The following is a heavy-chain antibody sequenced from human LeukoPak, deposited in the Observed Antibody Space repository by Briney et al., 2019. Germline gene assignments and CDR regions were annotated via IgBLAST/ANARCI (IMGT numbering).Heavy chain of an antibody. Sequence: KPSETLSITCTVSGGSISSYYWSWIRQPPGKGLEWIGYIYYSGSPNYNPSLKSRVTISVDTSKNQFSLKLSSVTAADTAVYYCARLASGYSSGWYYIDYWGQGTLVTVSS. D-gene: IGHD6-19*01. V-gene: IGHV4-59*08. J-gene: IGHJ4*02. CDR3: ARLASGYSSGWYYIDY. CDR2: IYYSGSP. CDR1: GGSISSYY.